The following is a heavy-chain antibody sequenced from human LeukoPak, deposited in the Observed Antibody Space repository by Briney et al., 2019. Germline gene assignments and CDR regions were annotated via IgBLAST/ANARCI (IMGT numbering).Heavy chain of an antibody. D-gene: IGHD3-10*01. V-gene: IGHV3-66*01. Sequence: GGSLRLSCVVSRLTANFNYLAWVRQAPGKGLECVSFIFGGGRTYYADSVTGRFTISRDNSHNTLFLQMNSLRADDTAIYYCATQASYYNGSGSYYDSWGQGTLVTVSS. CDR3: ATQASYYNGSGSYYDS. CDR1: RLTANFNY. CDR2: IFGGGRT. J-gene: IGHJ4*02.